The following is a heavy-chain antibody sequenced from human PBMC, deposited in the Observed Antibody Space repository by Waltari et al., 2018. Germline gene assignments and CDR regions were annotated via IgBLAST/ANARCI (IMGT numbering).Heavy chain of an antibody. D-gene: IGHD6-13*01. V-gene: IGHV1-69*05. CDR1: GGTFSSLA. CDR2: IIPVFGTA. J-gene: IGHJ5*02. Sequence: QVQLVQSGAEVKKPGSSVKVSCKASGGTFSSLAINWVRQAPGQGLEWRGGIIPVFGTANYAQRFQGRVTITTEESTSTAYMELSSLKPEDTAVYYCTRVTGGSWEGGFDPWGQGTLVTVSS. CDR3: TRVTGGSWEGGFDP.